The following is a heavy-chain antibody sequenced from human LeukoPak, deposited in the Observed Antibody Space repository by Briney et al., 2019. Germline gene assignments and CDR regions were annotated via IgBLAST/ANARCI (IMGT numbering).Heavy chain of an antibody. Sequence: SETLSLACTVSGGSISSDWYWGWVRQPPGNGLEWIGAIYRNGDTYYNPSLKSRVTISLDTSKNQFSLRLNSVTAADTAVYYCARAKRDYYDNSGYESYYYFMDVWGKGTTVTVSS. CDR3: ARAKRDYYDNSGYESYYYFMDV. CDR1: GGSISSDWY. J-gene: IGHJ6*03. V-gene: IGHV4-38-2*02. CDR2: IYRNGDT. D-gene: IGHD3-22*01.